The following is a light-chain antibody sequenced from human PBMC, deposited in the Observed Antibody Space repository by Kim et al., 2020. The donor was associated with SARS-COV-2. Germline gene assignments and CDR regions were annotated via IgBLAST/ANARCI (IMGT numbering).Light chain of an antibody. CDR2: EDN. J-gene: IGLJ2*01. CDR3: QSYDSSNHVV. Sequence: LTTSGTRSSGSIASNYVQGYQQRPGSAPTTVIYEDNQRPSGVPDRFSGSIDSSSNSASLTISGLKTEDEADYYCQSYDSSNHVVFGGGTQLTVL. CDR1: SGSIASNY. V-gene: IGLV6-57*03.